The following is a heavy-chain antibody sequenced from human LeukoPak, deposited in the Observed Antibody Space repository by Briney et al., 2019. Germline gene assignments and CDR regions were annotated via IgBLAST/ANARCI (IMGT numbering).Heavy chain of an antibody. CDR1: GFSFGSYW. CDR3: TKGKWYSGTYHFDY. V-gene: IGHV3-9*01. D-gene: IGHD1-26*01. J-gene: IGHJ4*02. Sequence: GGSLRLSCATSGFSFGSYWMSWVRQAPGKGLEWVSGISWNSDTIGYADSVKGRFTISRDNAKNSLYLQMNSLRAEDTALYYCTKGKWYSGTYHFDYWGQGTLVTVSS. CDR2: ISWNSDTI.